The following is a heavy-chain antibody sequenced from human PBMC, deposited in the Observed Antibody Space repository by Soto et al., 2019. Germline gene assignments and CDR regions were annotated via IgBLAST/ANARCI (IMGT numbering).Heavy chain of an antibody. J-gene: IGHJ6*02. CDR3: EREPEPISYYYYGMDV. CDR1: GFTFSSYA. Sequence: PGGSLRLSCAASGFTFSSYAMSRVRQAPGKGLEWVSAISSSSYIYYADSVKGRFTISRDNAKNSLYLQMNSLRAEDTAVYYCEREPEPISYYYYGMDVWRQGNTVTVSS. CDR2: ISSSSYI. D-gene: IGHD1-1*01. V-gene: IGHV3-21*01.